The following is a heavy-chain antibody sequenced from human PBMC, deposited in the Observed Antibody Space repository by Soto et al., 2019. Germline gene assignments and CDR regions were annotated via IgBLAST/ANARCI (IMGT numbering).Heavy chain of an antibody. CDR2: ISWDGGST. V-gene: IGHV3-43*01. CDR1: GFTFDDYT. J-gene: IGHJ4*02. D-gene: IGHD3-3*01. CDR3: AKDGRSGSLDPYYFDY. Sequence: EVQLLESGGVVVQPGGSLRLSCAAPGFTFDDYTMHWVRQAPGKGLEWVSLISWDGGSTYYADSVKGRFTISRDNSKNSLYLQMNSLRTEDTALYYCAKDGRSGSLDPYYFDYWGQGTLVTVSS.